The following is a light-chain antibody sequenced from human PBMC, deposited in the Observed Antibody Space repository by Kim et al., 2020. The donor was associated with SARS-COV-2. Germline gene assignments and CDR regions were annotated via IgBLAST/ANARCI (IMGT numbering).Light chain of an antibody. V-gene: IGKV3-11*01. J-gene: IGKJ5*01. CDR2: AAS. CDR1: QSVSNY. Sequence: EIVLTQSPATLSSSPGDRATLTCRASQSVSNYLAWYQQKPGQAPRLLIYAASNMDSGIPTRFSGNGSGTDFTLTISNLQPGDFAIYYCQQCNTYPCAFGQGTRLEIK. CDR3: QQCNTYPCA.